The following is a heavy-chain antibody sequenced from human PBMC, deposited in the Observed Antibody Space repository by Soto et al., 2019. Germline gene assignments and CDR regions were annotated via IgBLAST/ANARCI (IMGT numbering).Heavy chain of an antibody. V-gene: IGHV4-4*07. J-gene: IGHJ4*02. Sequence: PSETLSLTCTVSGASITGTSYWSWIRQPAGKGLEWIGRFSLSGTTNYNPSLRSRVTMSADVSKNQFSLRLTSVTAADTALYYCSRGMTPPGAPAWYYFDTLGQGTPVTVAS. D-gene: IGHD2-8*02. CDR1: GASITGTSY. CDR2: FSLSGTT. CDR3: SRGMTPPGAPAWYYFDT.